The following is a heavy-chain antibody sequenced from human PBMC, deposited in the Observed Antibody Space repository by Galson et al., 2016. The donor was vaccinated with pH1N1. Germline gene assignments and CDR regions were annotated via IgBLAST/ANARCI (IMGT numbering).Heavy chain of an antibody. CDR1: GFSLTTTGVG. J-gene: IGHJ3*01. D-gene: IGHD3-3*01. CDR2: IYWDDDK. Sequence: PALVKPTQTLTLTCTFSGFSLTTTGVGVGWIRQPPGKALEWLAVIYWDDDKRYSPSLKSRLTITKDTSKNQVVLTMTNMYPVDTATYYCAHIVPPSSTNFGVVFIKDAFDWWGQGTMVTVSS. CDR3: AHIVPPSSTNFGVVFIKDAFDW. V-gene: IGHV2-5*02.